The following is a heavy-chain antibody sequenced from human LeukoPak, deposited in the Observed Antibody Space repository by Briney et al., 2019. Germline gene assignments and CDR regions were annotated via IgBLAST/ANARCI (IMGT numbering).Heavy chain of an antibody. D-gene: IGHD2-21*01. CDR2: INSGGSST. Sequence: PGGSLRLSCAASGFTFSSYWMHWVRHAPGKGLVWVSRINSGGSSTNYADSVKGRFTISRDNAKNTLYLQMNSLRAEDTAAYYCVRRDWYYFDYWGQGTLVTVSS. V-gene: IGHV3-74*01. J-gene: IGHJ4*02. CDR1: GFTFSSYW. CDR3: VRRDWYYFDY.